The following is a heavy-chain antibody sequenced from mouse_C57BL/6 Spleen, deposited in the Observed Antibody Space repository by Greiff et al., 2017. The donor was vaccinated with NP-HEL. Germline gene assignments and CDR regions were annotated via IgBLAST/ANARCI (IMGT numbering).Heavy chain of an antibody. CDR1: GYTFTSYW. CDR3: ARSYGSSPWFAY. D-gene: IGHD1-1*01. Sequence: QVQLKQPGAELVKPGASVKLSCKASGYTFTSYWMHWVKQRPGQGLEWIGMIHPNSGSTNYNEKFKSKATLTVDKSSSTAYMQLSSLTSEDSAVYYCARSYGSSPWFAYWGQGTLVTVSA. J-gene: IGHJ3*01. CDR2: IHPNSGST. V-gene: IGHV1-64*01.